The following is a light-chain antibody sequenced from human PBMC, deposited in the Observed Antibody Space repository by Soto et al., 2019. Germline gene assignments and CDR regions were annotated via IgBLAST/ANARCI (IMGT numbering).Light chain of an antibody. CDR2: DAS. CDR3: HQRSDWPIT. J-gene: IGKJ3*01. Sequence: EIVLTQSPATLSLSPGERATLSCRASQSVSSNLAWYQQKHGQAPTLLIYDASNRATGIPARFSGSGCGTDFTLTISSIEHADDSVYYCHQRSDWPITFGPGTKVDIK. CDR1: QSVSSN. V-gene: IGKV3-11*01.